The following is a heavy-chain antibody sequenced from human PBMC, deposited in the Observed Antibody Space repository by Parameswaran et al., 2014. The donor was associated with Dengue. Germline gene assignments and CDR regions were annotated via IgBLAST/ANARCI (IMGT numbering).Heavy chain of an antibody. Sequence: WIRQPPGKGLVWVSRINLDGKTTNYADSVKGRFTVSRDNAKNTLYLQMDSLRAEDTAVYYCTRDDFWGLYGMDVWGQGTTVTVSS. CDR3: TRDDFWGLYGMDV. D-gene: IGHD3-3*01. V-gene: IGHV3-74*01. J-gene: IGHJ6*02. CDR2: INLDGKTT.